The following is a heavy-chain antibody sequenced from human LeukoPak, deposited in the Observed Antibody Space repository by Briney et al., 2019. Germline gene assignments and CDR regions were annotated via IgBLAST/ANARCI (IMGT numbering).Heavy chain of an antibody. Sequence: PGGSLRLSCAASGFTFSSYAMSWVRQAPGKGLEWVSIISGTGAVTFYADSLKGRFTISRDNSKNTLYLQMNSLRDEDTAVYYCAKGAVTATRKFDYWGQGTLVTVSS. J-gene: IGHJ4*02. CDR3: AKGAVTATRKFDY. CDR2: ISGTGAVT. CDR1: GFTFSSYA. D-gene: IGHD2-21*02. V-gene: IGHV3-23*01.